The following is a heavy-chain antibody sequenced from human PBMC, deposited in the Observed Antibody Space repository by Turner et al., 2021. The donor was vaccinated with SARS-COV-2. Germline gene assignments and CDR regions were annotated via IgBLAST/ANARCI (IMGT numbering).Heavy chain of an antibody. V-gene: IGHV3-7*03. Sequence: EVQLVESGGGLVQPGGSLRLSCAASAFTFSSYWMSWVRQAPGKGLEWVANIKQDGSEKYYVDSVKGRLTISRDNAKNSLYLQMNSLRAEDTAVYYCARLHTSSWYFDYWGQGTLVPVSS. CDR3: ARLHTSSWYFDY. CDR1: AFTFSSYW. D-gene: IGHD6-13*01. J-gene: IGHJ4*02. CDR2: IKQDGSEK.